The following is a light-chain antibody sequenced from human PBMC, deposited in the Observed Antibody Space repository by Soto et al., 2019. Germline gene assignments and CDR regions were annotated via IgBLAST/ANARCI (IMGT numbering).Light chain of an antibody. J-gene: IGLJ1*01. CDR1: TSDVGTYNL. Sequence: QSALTQPASVSGSPGQSITISCTGTTSDVGTYNLVSWYQHHPGKAPQLIIFDVTNRPSGVSDRFSGSKSGNTASLTISGLLREDEADYYCCSFSCSSPPTVVFGTGTKVTVL. CDR2: DVT. V-gene: IGLV2-23*02. CDR3: CSFSCSSPPTVV.